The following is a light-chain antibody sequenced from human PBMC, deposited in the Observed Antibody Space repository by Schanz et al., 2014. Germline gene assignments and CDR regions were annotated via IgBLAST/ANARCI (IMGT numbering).Light chain of an antibody. V-gene: IGLV2-18*02. CDR3: SSFTTSSHVL. CDR1: SSDVGSYNR. CDR2: AVS. J-gene: IGLJ2*01. Sequence: QSALTQPASVSGSPGQSITISCTGTSSDVGSYNRVSWYQQSPGTAPKVMIYAVSNRPSGVPDRFSGSKSGNTASLTISGLQPEDEADYYCSSFTTSSHVLFGGGTKLTVL.